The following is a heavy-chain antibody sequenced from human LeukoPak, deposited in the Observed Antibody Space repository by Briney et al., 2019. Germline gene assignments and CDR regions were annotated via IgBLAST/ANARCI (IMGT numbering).Heavy chain of an antibody. V-gene: IGHV3-23*01. CDR2: IVASDGST. CDR3: AKDAVAPGSGGDYFDV. Sequence: GGSLRLSCAASGFTFSSYAMTWVRQAPGKGLEWFSTIVASDGSTYYADSVKGRFTISRDNSKNTLFLQMNSLRAEDTALYYCAKDAVAPGSGGDYFDVWGQGTLVAVSS. CDR1: GFTFSSYA. D-gene: IGHD3-10*01. J-gene: IGHJ4*02.